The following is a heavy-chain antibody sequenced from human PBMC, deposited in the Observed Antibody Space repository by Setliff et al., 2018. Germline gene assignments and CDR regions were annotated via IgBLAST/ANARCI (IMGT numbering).Heavy chain of an antibody. Sequence: GASVKVSCKASGGTFSSYAISWVRQAPGQGLEWMGGIIPIFGTANYAQKFQGRVTITTDESTSTVYMEVSSLRSEDTAVYFCARDRFYNSWSGTSITAPHDAFDIWGQGTTVTVSS. CDR3: ARDRFYNSWSGTSITAPHDAFDI. CDR1: GGTFSSYA. D-gene: IGHD3-3*01. CDR2: IIPIFGTA. V-gene: IGHV1-69*05. J-gene: IGHJ3*02.